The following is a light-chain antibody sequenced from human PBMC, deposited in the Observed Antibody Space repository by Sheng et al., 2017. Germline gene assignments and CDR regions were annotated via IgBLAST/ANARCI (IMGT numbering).Light chain of an antibody. Sequence: QLVLTQSPSASASLGASVKLTCTLSSGHSKYAIAWHQQQPEKGPRYLMKIDSDGSHFKGAGISDRFSGSSSGAERYLTISSLQSEDESDYYCQTWGTGVVVFGGGTKADRP. CDR2: IDSDGSH. CDR3: QTWGTGVVV. CDR1: SGHSKYA. J-gene: IGLJ3*02. V-gene: IGLV4-69*01.